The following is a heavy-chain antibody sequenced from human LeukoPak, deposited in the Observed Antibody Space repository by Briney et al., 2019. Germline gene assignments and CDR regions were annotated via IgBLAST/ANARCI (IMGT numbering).Heavy chain of an antibody. D-gene: IGHD3-22*01. J-gene: IGHJ3*02. CDR2: IIPILGIA. CDR1: GGTFSNYA. Sequence: ASVKVSCKASGGTFSNYAISWVRQAPGQGLEWMGRIIPILGIANYAQKFQGRVTITADKSTSTAYMELSSLRSEDTAVYYCATLLNYYDSSGYSAGRGAFDIWGQGTMVTVSS. CDR3: ATLLNYYDSSGYSAGRGAFDI. V-gene: IGHV1-69*04.